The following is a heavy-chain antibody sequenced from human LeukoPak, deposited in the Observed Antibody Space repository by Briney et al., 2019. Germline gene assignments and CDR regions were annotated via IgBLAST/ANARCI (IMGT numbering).Heavy chain of an antibody. CDR2: IKQDGSEK. CDR1: GFTVSSNY. Sequence: PGGSLRLSCAASGFTVSSNYMSWVRQAPGKGLEWVANIKQDGSEKYYVDSVKGRFTISRDNAKNSLYLQMNSLRAEDTAVYYCASRDYGVYNWFDPWGQGTLVTVSS. CDR3: ASRDYGVYNWFDP. D-gene: IGHD4-17*01. V-gene: IGHV3-7*01. J-gene: IGHJ5*02.